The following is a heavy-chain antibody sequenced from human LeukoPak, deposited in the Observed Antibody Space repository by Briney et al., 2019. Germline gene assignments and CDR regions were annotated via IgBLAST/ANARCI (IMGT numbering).Heavy chain of an antibody. Sequence: GGSLRLSCAASGFTFSNYGMHWVRQAPGKGLEWVGVILNDGSNKNYADSVKGRFTISRDNSKNTLYLQMNSLRAEDTALYYCAKEGFGWYYYDNWGQVTMVTVSS. D-gene: IGHD2-15*01. CDR1: GFTFSNYG. CDR2: ILNDGSNK. J-gene: IGHJ4*02. CDR3: AKEGFGWYYYDN. V-gene: IGHV3-30*18.